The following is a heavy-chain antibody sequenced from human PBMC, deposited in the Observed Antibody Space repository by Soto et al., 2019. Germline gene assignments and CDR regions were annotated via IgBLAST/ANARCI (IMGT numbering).Heavy chain of an antibody. D-gene: IGHD1-20*01. CDR3: TTVRYNWNDADTIYWYFDL. J-gene: IGHJ2*01. Sequence: GGSLRLSCAASGFTFSNAWMSWVRQAPGKGLEWVGRIKSKTDGGTTDYAAPVKGRFTISRDDSKNTLYLQMNSLKTEDTAVYYCTTVRYNWNDADTIYWYFDLWGRGTLVTVSS. CDR1: GFTFSNAW. CDR2: IKSKTDGGTT. V-gene: IGHV3-15*01.